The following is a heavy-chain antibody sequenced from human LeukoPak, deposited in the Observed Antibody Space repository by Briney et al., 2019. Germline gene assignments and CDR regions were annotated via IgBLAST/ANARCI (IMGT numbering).Heavy chain of an antibody. CDR2: IKQDGSEK. CDR1: GFSLSSHW. D-gene: IGHD4-23*01. CDR3: ARVGLRWSLLDAFDI. Sequence: PGGSLRLSCAASGFSLSSHWMSWVRQAPGKGLEWVANIKQDGSEKYYVDSVEGRCTISRDNAENTLYLQMNSLRAEDTAVYYCARVGLRWSLLDAFDIWGQGTMVTVSS. V-gene: IGHV3-7*01. J-gene: IGHJ3*02.